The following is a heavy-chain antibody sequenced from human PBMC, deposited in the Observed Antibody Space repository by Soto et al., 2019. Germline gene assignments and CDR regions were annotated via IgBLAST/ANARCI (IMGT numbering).Heavy chain of an antibody. D-gene: IGHD5-12*01. V-gene: IGHV4-4*07. Sequence: QVQLQESGPGLVKPSETLSLTCTVSGASISNAYWSWIRQAAGKRLEWIGRIHSSGTFNYNPSLKGRVSISRDTSKNQISLKLSSVTAADTAVYYCARDNIVAKGYGMDVWGQGTTVTVS. CDR1: GASISNAY. CDR2: IHSSGTF. CDR3: ARDNIVAKGYGMDV. J-gene: IGHJ6*02.